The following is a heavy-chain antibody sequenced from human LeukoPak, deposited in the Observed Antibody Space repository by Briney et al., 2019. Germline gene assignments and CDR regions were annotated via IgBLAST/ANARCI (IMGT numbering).Heavy chain of an antibody. Sequence: GGSLRLSCAASGFTFSNAWMSWVRQAPGKGLEWVGRIKSKTDGGTTDYAAPVKGRFTISRDDSKNTLYLQMNSLKTEDTAVYYCTTDLDCTNGVCYMIYWGQGTLVTVSS. CDR1: GFTFSNAW. J-gene: IGHJ4*02. D-gene: IGHD2-8*01. CDR3: TTDLDCTNGVCYMIY. CDR2: IKSKTDGGTT. V-gene: IGHV3-15*01.